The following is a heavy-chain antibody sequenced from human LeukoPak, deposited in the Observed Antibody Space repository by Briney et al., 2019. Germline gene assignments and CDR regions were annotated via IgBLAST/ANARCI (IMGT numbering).Heavy chain of an antibody. CDR1: GFTFSTYA. Sequence: PGGSLRLSCAASGFTFSTYAMSWVRQAPGKGLEWVSAISGGGGSTYYADSVQGRFTISRDNSKNTVYLQMNSLRAEDTAVYYCARGYVSPDAFDVWGQGTMVTVSS. CDR2: ISGGGGST. J-gene: IGHJ3*01. D-gene: IGHD3-16*01. V-gene: IGHV3-23*01. CDR3: ARGYVSPDAFDV.